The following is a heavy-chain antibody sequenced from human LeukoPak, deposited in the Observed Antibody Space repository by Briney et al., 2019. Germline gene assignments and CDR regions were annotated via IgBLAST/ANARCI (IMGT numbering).Heavy chain of an antibody. J-gene: IGHJ6*04. CDR2: ISYDGSNK. V-gene: IGHV3-30*04. D-gene: IGHD4-17*01. CDR3: EREGTTVYYGMDV. CDR1: GFTFSSYA. Sequence: GGSLRLSCAASGFTFSSYAMHWVRQAPGKGLEWVAVISYDGSNKYYADSVKGRFTISRDNSKNTLYLQMNSLRAEDTAVYYCEREGTTVYYGMDVWGKGATVTV.